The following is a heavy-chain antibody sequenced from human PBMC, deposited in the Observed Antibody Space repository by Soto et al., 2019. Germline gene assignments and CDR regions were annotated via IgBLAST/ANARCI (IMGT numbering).Heavy chain of an antibody. V-gene: IGHV4-59*01. Sequence: SETRSLTCSVSGGSISGYCWSGSRQPPGKGLEWIGYIYYSGSTNYNPSLKSRVTISVDTSKNQFSLKLSSVTAADTAVYYCARHRSYRNYYYYYGMDVWGQGTTVTVSS. CDR3: ARHRSYRNYYYYYGMDV. D-gene: IGHD3-16*02. CDR2: IYYSGST. J-gene: IGHJ6*02. CDR1: GGSISGYC.